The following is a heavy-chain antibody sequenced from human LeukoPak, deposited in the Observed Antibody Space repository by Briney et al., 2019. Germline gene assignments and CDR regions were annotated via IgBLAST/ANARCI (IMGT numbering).Heavy chain of an antibody. J-gene: IGHJ4*02. CDR3: ARDRGYYGDDDFDY. CDR2: IYSGGST. CDR1: GFTVSSNY. Sequence: GGSLRLSCAASGFTVSSNYMNWVRQAPGKGLEWVSVIYSGGSTYYADSVKGRFTISRDNAKNSLYLQMNSLRAEDTALYYCARDRGYYGDDDFDYWGQGTLVTVSS. V-gene: IGHV3-53*01. D-gene: IGHD4-17*01.